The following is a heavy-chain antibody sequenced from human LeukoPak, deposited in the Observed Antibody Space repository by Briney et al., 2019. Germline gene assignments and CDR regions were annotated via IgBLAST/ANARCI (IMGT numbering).Heavy chain of an antibody. CDR1: GFTFTNHW. D-gene: IGHD5-18*01. CDR2: IRPDGRET. CDR3: GKTTAGYSSGQKPAWPVDY. J-gene: IGHJ4*02. V-gene: IGHV3-74*01. Sequence: GGSLRLSCAASGFTFTNHWMHWVRQAPGKGLVWVSRIRPDGRETNHADSVKGRFTISRDNSKNTVYLQINSLRAEDTAVYYCGKTTAGYSSGQKPAWPVDYWGQGTLVTVSS.